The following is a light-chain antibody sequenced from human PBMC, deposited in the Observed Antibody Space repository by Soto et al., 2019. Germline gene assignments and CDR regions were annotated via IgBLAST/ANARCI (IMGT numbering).Light chain of an antibody. CDR2: GAP. V-gene: IGKV3-20*01. Sequence: EIVLTQSPGTLSLSPGERATLSCRASQSVSSTSLAWYQQKPGQAPRVLIYGAPSRATGIPDRFSGSGSGTDFTLTINRLEPEDFAVYYCQQYGSSPPITFGQGTRLEF. J-gene: IGKJ5*01. CDR3: QQYGSSPPIT. CDR1: QSVSSTS.